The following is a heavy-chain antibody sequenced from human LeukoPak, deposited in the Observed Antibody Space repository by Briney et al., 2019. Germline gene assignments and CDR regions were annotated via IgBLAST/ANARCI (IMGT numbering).Heavy chain of an antibody. Sequence: SETLSHTCAVYGGSFSGYYWSWIRQPPGKGLEWIGEINHSGSTNYNPSLKSRVTISVDTSKNQFSLKLSSVTAADTAVYYCARASRGYYDSSGYYYVNYYYGMDVWGQGTTVTVSS. J-gene: IGHJ6*02. CDR1: GGSFSGYY. CDR2: INHSGST. D-gene: IGHD3-22*01. V-gene: IGHV4-34*01. CDR3: ARASRGYYDSSGYYYVNYYYGMDV.